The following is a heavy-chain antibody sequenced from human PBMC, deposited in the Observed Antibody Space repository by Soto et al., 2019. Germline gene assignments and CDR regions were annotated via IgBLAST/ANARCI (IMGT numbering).Heavy chain of an antibody. J-gene: IGHJ3*02. CDR3: AKARGRFNGAPDAFDI. D-gene: IGHD3-10*01. V-gene: IGHV3-30*18. Sequence: GGSLRLSCAASGFTFSSYGMHWVRQAPGKGLEWVAVISYDGSNKYYADSVKGRFTISRDNSKNTLYLQMNSLRAEDTAVYYCAKARGRFNGAPDAFDIWGQGTMVTVSS. CDR2: ISYDGSNK. CDR1: GFTFSSYG.